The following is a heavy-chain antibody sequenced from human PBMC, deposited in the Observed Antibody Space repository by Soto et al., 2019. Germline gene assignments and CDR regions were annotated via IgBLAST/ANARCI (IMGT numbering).Heavy chain of an antibody. Sequence: QMQLVQFGTEVKKPGTSVKVSCKASGFTFSRSTLQWVRQARGQRLEWIGWIVVGSGNTNYAQKFQERVTITRDMSTSTVYMELSSLSSEDTAVYYCVSPDYGDYWYFDLWGRGTLVTVSS. J-gene: IGHJ2*01. D-gene: IGHD4-17*01. V-gene: IGHV1-58*01. CDR1: GFTFSRST. CDR3: VSPDYGDYWYFDL. CDR2: IVVGSGNT.